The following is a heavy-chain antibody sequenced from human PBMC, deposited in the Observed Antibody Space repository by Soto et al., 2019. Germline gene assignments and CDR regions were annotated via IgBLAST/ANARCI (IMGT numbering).Heavy chain of an antibody. Sequence: PVGSLRLSCAASGITFTNAWMSWVRQVPGKGLEWVGRIKNRADGGTTDYAAPVRGRFTISRDDSRNTLFLQMNSLEPEDTAVYYCTTDPGDYEDFWGQGTLVTVSS. CDR1: GITFTNAW. CDR3: TTDPGDYEDF. CDR2: IKNRADGGTT. V-gene: IGHV3-15*01. J-gene: IGHJ4*02. D-gene: IGHD4-17*01.